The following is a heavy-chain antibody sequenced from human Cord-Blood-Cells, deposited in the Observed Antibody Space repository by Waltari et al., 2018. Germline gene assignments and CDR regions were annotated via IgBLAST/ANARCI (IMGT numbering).Heavy chain of an antibody. CDR1: GSTFSSYG. J-gene: IGHJ4*02. Sequence: QVQLVESGGGVVQPGGSLRLSCAGSGSTFSSYGMHWVRQAPGKGLEWVAFIRYDGSNKYYADSVKGRFTISRDNSKNTLYLQMNSLRAEDTAVYYCAKVAVLVRGANDYWGQGTLVTVSS. CDR3: AKVAVLVRGANDY. V-gene: IGHV3-30*02. CDR2: IRYDGSNK. D-gene: IGHD3-10*01.